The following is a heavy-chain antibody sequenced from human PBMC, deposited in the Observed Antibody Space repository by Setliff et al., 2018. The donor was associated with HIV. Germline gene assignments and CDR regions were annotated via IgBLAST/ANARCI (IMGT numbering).Heavy chain of an antibody. V-gene: IGHV1-8*02. CDR3: ARAFVEVTPHYALVV. CDR1: GYSFTTYD. Sequence: ASVKVSCKTSGYSFTTYDINWVRQAAGQGLEWMGGRNPASXDTGSXQKFQGXXXXTRDTSIDTAYMELSSLSSDDSXXYFCARAFVEVTPHYALVVWGQGT. D-gene: IGHD2-21*02. CDR2: RNPASXDT. J-gene: IGHJ6*02.